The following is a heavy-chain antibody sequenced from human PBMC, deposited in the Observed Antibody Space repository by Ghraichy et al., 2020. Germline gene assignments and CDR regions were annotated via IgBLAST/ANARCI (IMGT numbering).Heavy chain of an antibody. Sequence: NLSLTCTVSGGSISTYYWSWIRQTPGKGLEWIGYMYYSGSPNYNPSLKSRVTISVDTSKNQFSLKLTSVTAADTAVYYCAREVPGWYFDYWGQGSLVTVSS. D-gene: IGHD3-10*01. J-gene: IGHJ4*02. CDR3: AREVPGWYFDY. V-gene: IGHV4-59*01. CDR1: GGSISTYY. CDR2: MYYSGSP.